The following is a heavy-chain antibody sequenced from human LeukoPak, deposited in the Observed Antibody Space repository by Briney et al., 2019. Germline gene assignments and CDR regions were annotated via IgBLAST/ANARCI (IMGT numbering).Heavy chain of an antibody. CDR2: ISSSSSYM. CDR3: ARDGRITMVRGAGRFMDV. J-gene: IGHJ6*02. V-gene: IGHV3-21*01. D-gene: IGHD3-10*01. Sequence: GGSLRLSCAASGFTFSSYSMNWVRQAPGKGLEWVSSISSSSSYMYYADSVKGRFTISRDNAKNSLYLQMNSLRAEDTAVYYCARDGRITMVRGAGRFMDVWGQGTTVTVSS. CDR1: GFTFSSYS.